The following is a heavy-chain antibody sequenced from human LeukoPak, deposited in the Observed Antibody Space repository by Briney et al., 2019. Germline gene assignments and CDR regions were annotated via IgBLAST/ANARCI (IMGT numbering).Heavy chain of an antibody. V-gene: IGHV3-7*01. CDR1: GFTFSSYW. CDR3: AKFLTPGEGDYMDV. D-gene: IGHD1-1*01. CDR2: IKQDGSEK. Sequence: PGGSLRLSCAASGFTFSSYWMSWVRQAPGKGLEWVANIKQDGSEKYYVDSVKGRFTISRDNAKNSLFLQMNTVRAEDTAVYYCAKFLTPGEGDYMDVWGKGTTVTISS. J-gene: IGHJ6*03.